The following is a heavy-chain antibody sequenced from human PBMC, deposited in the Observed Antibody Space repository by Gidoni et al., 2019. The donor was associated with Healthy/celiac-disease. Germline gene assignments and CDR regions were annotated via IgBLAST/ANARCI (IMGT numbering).Heavy chain of an antibody. V-gene: IGHV3-23*01. Sequence: EVQLWESGGGLVQPGGSLRLSCEASGVTLSSDAMSWVRQAPGKGLEWVSAISCSGGSTSSAASVKGRFTISRDHSKNTLYLHMNSLRAEDTAVYYCAKDLDGYCSGGSCLDAFDIWGQGTMVTVSS. CDR3: AKDLDGYCSGGSCLDAFDI. CDR2: ISCSGGST. J-gene: IGHJ3*02. CDR1: GVTLSSDA. D-gene: IGHD2-15*01.